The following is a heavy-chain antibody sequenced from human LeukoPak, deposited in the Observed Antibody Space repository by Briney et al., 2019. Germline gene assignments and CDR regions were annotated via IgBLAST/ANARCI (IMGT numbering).Heavy chain of an antibody. CDR2: IVVGSGNT. D-gene: IGHD1-26*01. CDR1: GFTFTSSA. J-gene: IGHJ4*02. V-gene: IGHV1-58*02. CDR3: AAVQVGANYYFDY. Sequence: SVKVSCKASGFTFTSSAMQWVRQARGQRLEWIGWIVVGSGNTNYAQKFQERVTITRDMSTSRAYMELSSLRSEDTAVYYCAAVQVGANYYFDYWGQGTLVTVSS.